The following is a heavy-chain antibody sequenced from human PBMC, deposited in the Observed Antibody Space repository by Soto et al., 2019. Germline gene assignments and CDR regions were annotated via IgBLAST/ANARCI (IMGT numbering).Heavy chain of an antibody. Sequence: EVQLLESGGGLVQPGGSLRLSCAASGFTFSSYAMNWVRQAPGKGLEWVSVISDSGGSTDYADSVKGRFTISRDNSRNTLYLQMNSLRVENTAVYYSAKAHYGDSNRFDYWGQGTLVTVSS. J-gene: IGHJ4*02. CDR1: GFTFSSYA. D-gene: IGHD4-17*01. V-gene: IGHV3-23*01. CDR3: AKAHYGDSNRFDY. CDR2: ISDSGGST.